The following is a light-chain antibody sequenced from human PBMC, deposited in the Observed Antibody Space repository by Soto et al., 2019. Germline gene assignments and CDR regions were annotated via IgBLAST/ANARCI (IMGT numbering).Light chain of an antibody. Sequence: QSALTQPASVSGSPGQSITISCTGTSSDVGGYNYVSWYQQHPGKAPKLMIYDVSNRPSGLSNRFSGSKSGNTASLTISGLQAEDEADYYCSSYTSSSTLVFGGGTKVTVL. V-gene: IGLV2-14*01. CDR2: DVS. CDR1: SSDVGGYNY. CDR3: SSYTSSSTLV. J-gene: IGLJ2*01.